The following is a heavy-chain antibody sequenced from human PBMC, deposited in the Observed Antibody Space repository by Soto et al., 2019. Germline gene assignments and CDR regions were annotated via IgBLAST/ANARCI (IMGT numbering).Heavy chain of an antibody. CDR1: GGSISRSNW. CDR3: ARRNDSSGYYFA. V-gene: IGHV4-4*02. J-gene: IGHJ5*02. Sequence: SETLSLTCAVSGGSISRSNWWRWVRQPPGKGLEWIGEIYHSGSTNYNPSLKSRVTISVDKSKNQFSLKLGTVTAADTAVYYCARRNDSSGYYFAWGQGTLVTVSS. CDR2: IYHSGST. D-gene: IGHD3-22*01.